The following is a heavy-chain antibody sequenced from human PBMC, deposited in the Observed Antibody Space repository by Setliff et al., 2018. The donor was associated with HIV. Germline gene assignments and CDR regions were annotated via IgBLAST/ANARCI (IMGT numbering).Heavy chain of an antibody. CDR2: ISPSGTYI. D-gene: IGHD3-22*01. CDR1: GFTFSSYS. J-gene: IGHJ4*02. CDR3: ARDPPWNYDSSGYPYYFDY. Sequence: GGSLRLSCAASGFTFSSYSMNWVRRAPGKGLEWVSFISPSGTYIHYADSLKGRFTISRDNAKNSLYLQMNSLRAEDTAVYYCARDPPWNYDSSGYPYYFDYWGQGTQVTVSS. V-gene: IGHV3-21*01.